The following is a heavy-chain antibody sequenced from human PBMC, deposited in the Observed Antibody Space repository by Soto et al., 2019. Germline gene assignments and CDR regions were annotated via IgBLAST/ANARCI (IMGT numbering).Heavy chain of an antibody. Sequence: GGSLRLSCASSGFTFSSCSMNWVRQAPGKGLEWVSFISGSGDTKYYADSVKGRFTISRDNAKNSLYLQMGSLRDEDTAVYYCAKYCSSDVCFDYWGQGTLVTVSS. J-gene: IGHJ4*02. CDR1: GFTFSSCS. CDR2: ISGSGDTK. V-gene: IGHV3-48*02. CDR3: AKYCSSDVCFDY. D-gene: IGHD2-8*01.